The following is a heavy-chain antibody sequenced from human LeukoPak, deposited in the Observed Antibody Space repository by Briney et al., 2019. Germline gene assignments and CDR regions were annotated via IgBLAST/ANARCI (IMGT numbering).Heavy chain of an antibody. D-gene: IGHD6-19*01. CDR3: AREGSSGYSDY. CDR2: IRFDGSDT. Sequence: GGSLRLSCAASGFRFSSYGMQWVRQAPGKGLEWVAFIRFDGSDTYYADSVKGRFTISRDNAKNSLYLQMNSLRAEDTAVYYCAREGSSGYSDYWGQGTLVTVSS. V-gene: IGHV3-30*02. CDR1: GFRFSSYG. J-gene: IGHJ4*02.